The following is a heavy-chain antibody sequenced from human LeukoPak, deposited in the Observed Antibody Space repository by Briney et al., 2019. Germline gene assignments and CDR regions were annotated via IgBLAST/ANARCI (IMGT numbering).Heavy chain of an antibody. CDR2: INTDQSAA. V-gene: IGHV3-74*01. Sequence: GGSLRLSCAASGFTFRSHWMHWVRQAPGKGLLWVARINTDQSAATYADFAKGRFTISRDNAKNRVYLELNSLRVDDTAVYYCARELAGPTDYWGQGTLAIVSS. CDR3: ARELAGPTDY. CDR1: GFTFRSHW. J-gene: IGHJ4*02.